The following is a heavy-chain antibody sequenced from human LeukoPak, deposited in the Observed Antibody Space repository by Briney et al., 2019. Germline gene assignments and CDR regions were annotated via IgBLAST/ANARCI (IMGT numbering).Heavy chain of an antibody. CDR2: IYYSGST. CDR3: ATSTRGIAARRAYYFDY. J-gene: IGHJ4*02. V-gene: IGHV4-59*08. D-gene: IGHD6-6*01. Sequence: SETLSLTCTVSGGSISSYYWSWIRQPPGKGLEWIGYIYYSGSTNYNPSFKSRVTISVDTSKNQFSLKLSSVTAADTAVYYCATSTRGIAARRAYYFDYWGQGTLVTVSS. CDR1: GGSISSYY.